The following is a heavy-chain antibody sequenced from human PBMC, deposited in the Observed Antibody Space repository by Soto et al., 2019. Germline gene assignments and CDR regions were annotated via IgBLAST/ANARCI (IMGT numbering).Heavy chain of an antibody. CDR3: AREDYGDYYYYMDV. D-gene: IGHD4-17*01. Sequence: EVQLVESGGGLVQPGGSLRLSCAASGFTVSSNYMSWVRQAPGKGLEWVSVIYSGGSTYYADSVKGRFTISRDNSKNTLYLLMNSLRAEDTAVYYCAREDYGDYYYYMDVWGKGTTVTVSS. V-gene: IGHV3-66*01. CDR1: GFTVSSNY. CDR2: IYSGGST. J-gene: IGHJ6*03.